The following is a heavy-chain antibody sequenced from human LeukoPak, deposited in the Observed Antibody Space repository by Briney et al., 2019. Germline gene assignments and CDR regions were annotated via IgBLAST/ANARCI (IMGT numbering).Heavy chain of an antibody. CDR2: IYYSGST. CDR1: GGSISSGGYY. D-gene: IGHD3-22*01. Sequence: SETLSLTCTVSGGSISSGGYYWSWIRQHPGKGLEWIGYIYYSGSTYYNPSLKSRVTISVDTSKNQFSLKLSSVTAADTAVYYCARAYDSLARFDYWGQGTPVTVSS. V-gene: IGHV4-31*03. CDR3: ARAYDSLARFDY. J-gene: IGHJ4*02.